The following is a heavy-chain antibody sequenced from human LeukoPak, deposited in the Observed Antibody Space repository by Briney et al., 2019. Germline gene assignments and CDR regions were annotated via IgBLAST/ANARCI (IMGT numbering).Heavy chain of an antibody. Sequence: SETLSLTCTVSGGSISSYYWSWIRQPPGKGLEWIGYIYYSGSTNYNPSLKSRVTISVDTSKNQFSLKLSSVTAADTAVYYCARRSEAGWYFDLWGHGTLVTVSS. V-gene: IGHV4-59*01. CDR2: IYYSGST. CDR3: ARRSEAGWYFDL. CDR1: GGSISSYY. J-gene: IGHJ2*01. D-gene: IGHD2-15*01.